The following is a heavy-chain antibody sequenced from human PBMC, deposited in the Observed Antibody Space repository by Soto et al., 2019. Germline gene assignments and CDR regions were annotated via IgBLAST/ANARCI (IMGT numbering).Heavy chain of an antibody. CDR1: GFAFSSYS. Sequence: GGSLRLSWTASGFAFSSYSMHWVRQSPEKVLGWVAVISYDGSDSLDGSHKYDADSVKGRFNISRDNSKNTLYLQTDSLRAEDTAVYYCARPGRNFWSGRYFFDYWGQGTLVTVSS. V-gene: IGHV3-30*03. J-gene: IGHJ4*02. D-gene: IGHD3-3*01. CDR2: ISYDGSDSLDGSHK. CDR3: ARPGRNFWSGRYFFDY.